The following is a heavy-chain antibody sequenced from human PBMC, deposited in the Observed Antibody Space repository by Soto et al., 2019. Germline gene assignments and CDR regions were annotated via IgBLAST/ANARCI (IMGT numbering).Heavy chain of an antibody. D-gene: IGHD2-2*01. Sequence: ASVKVSCKASGYTFTNYGLSWVRQAPGQGLEWMGWIGAYNGNTKFAQKFQGRVSLSSDTSTRTVFLEVTSLKFDDAAVYYCARGFIPENYWGQGTRVTVSS. CDR2: IGAYNGNT. CDR3: ARGFIPENY. V-gene: IGHV1-18*01. J-gene: IGHJ4*02. CDR1: GYTFTNYG.